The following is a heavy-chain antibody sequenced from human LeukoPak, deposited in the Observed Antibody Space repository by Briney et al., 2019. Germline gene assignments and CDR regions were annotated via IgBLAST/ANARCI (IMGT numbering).Heavy chain of an antibody. Sequence: GGSLRLSCAASGFTFSSYWMSWVRQAPGKGLEWVAHIKQDGSEKYYVDSVKGRFTISRDNAKNSLYLQMNSLRAEDTAVYYCARDLPYYLGASDLWGQGTMVTVSS. CDR2: IKQDGSEK. D-gene: IGHD2/OR15-2a*01. CDR1: GFTFSSYW. CDR3: ARDLPYYLGASDL. V-gene: IGHV3-7*01. J-gene: IGHJ3*01.